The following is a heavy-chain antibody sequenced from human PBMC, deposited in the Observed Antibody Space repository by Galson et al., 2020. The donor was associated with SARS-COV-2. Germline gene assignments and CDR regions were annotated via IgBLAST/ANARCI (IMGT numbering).Heavy chain of an antibody. D-gene: IGHD3-10*01. CDR1: GFIFNNFE. J-gene: IGHJ4*02. CDR2: ISSSGSTI. CDR3: ARAPATFGALAY. V-gene: IGHV3-48*03. Sequence: GESLKISCEASGFIFNNFEMNWVRQAPGKGLEWISYISSSGSTIYYADSVKGRFTISRDSAKSSLYLQMNSLRAGDTAVYYCARAPATFGALAYWGQGTLVTVSS.